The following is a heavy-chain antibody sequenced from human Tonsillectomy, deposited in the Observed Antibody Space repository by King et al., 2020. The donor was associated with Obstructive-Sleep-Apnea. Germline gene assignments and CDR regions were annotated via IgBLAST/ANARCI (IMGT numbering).Heavy chain of an antibody. V-gene: IGHV3-15*01. Sequence: VQLVESGGGLVKPGGSLRLSCAASGFTFSNAWMSWVRQAPGKGLEWVGRIKSKTDGGTTDYAAPVKGRFTISRYDSKNTLYLQMNSLKTEDTAVYYCTTTLLYSGEDWFDPWGQGTLVTVSS. D-gene: IGHD3-10*01. CDR2: IKSKTDGGTT. J-gene: IGHJ5*02. CDR1: GFTFSNAW. CDR3: TTTLLYSGEDWFDP.